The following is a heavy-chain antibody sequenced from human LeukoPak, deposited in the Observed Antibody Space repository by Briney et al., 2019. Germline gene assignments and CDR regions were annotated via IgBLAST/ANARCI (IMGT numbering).Heavy chain of an antibody. Sequence: GGSLRLSCAASGFTFSSYSMNWVRQAPGKGLEWVSSISSSSSYIYYADSVKGRFTISRDNAKNSLYLQMNSLRAEDTAVYYCARALLYGFWSGFYYYYYGMDVWGQGTTVTVSS. D-gene: IGHD3-3*01. CDR3: ARALLYGFWSGFYYYYYGMDV. V-gene: IGHV3-21*01. CDR2: ISSSSSYI. J-gene: IGHJ6*02. CDR1: GFTFSSYS.